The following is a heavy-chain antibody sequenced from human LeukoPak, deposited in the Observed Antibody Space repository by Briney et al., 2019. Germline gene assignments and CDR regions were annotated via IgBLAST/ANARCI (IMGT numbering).Heavy chain of an antibody. J-gene: IGHJ3*02. CDR2: IYSGGST. V-gene: IGHV3-66*02. D-gene: IGHD3-22*01. Sequence: PGGSLRLSCAASGFTVSSDYMSWVRQAPGKGLEWVSVIYSGGSTYYSDSVKGRFTISRDNSKNTLCLQMNSLRAEDTAVYYCAREAYDSNSLAFDIWGQGTMVTVSS. CDR3: AREAYDSNSLAFDI. CDR1: GFTVSSDY.